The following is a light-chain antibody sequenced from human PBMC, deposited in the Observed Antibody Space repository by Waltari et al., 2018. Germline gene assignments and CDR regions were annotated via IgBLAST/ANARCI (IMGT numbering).Light chain of an antibody. CDR1: QDIFYGSNNHNN. CDR3: QQYFSFPPT. J-gene: IGKJ4*01. Sequence: DIVLTQSPDSLACSLCDRATITCKSSQDIFYGSNNHNNFSWYQQEPGQPPRVFLSWASTRESGVPDRFSGSGSGTDFTLTISSLQAEDVAVYYCQQYFSFPPTFGGGTKVEIK. CDR2: WAS. V-gene: IGKV4-1*01.